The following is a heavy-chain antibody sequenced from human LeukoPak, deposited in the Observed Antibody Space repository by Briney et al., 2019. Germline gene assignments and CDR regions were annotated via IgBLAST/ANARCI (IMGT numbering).Heavy chain of an antibody. CDR1: GYTFNTYG. D-gene: IGHD4-11*01. Sequence: ASVKVSCKASGYTFNTYGITWVRQAPGQGLEWMGVINPSGESTSYAQKFQGRVTMTRDMSTSTVSMELSRLRSEDTAIYYCARESNYEGNFDYWGQGTLVTVSS. CDR2: INPSGEST. V-gene: IGHV1-46*02. CDR3: ARESNYEGNFDY. J-gene: IGHJ4*02.